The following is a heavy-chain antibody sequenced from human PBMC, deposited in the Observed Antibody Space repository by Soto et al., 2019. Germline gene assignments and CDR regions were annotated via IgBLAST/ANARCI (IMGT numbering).Heavy chain of an antibody. CDR2: IYYSGST. CDR3: ARGGGLRWNCFDY. J-gene: IGHJ4*02. D-gene: IGHD4-17*01. V-gene: IGHV4-31*03. Sequence: QVQLQESGPGLVKPSQILSLTCTGSGGSVSSGGYYWSCIRQHPGKGLEWSGYIYYSGSTYYNPSLQSRVTISVDTPKNPFSRQVSSVTAADTAVYYCARGGGLRWNCFDYWGQGTLVTVSS. CDR1: GGSVSSGGYY.